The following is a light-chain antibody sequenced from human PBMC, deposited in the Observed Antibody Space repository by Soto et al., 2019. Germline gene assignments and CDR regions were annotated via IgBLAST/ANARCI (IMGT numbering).Light chain of an antibody. V-gene: IGLV3-21*02. J-gene: IGLJ3*02. CDR3: QVWDRNNNHVL. Sequence: SYELTQPPSVSVAPGQTAMITCGGNYIGSKSVHWYQQRPGQAPVLVVYDDRDRPSGIPERFSGSNSGSTATLTISRVEAGDEADYYCQVWDRNNNHVLFGGGTKLTVL. CDR2: DDR. CDR1: YIGSKS.